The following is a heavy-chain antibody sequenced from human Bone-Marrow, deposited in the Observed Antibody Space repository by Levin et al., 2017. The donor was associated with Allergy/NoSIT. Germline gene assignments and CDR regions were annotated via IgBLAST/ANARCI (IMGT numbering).Heavy chain of an antibody. J-gene: IGHJ5*02. CDR3: AKDSSPYHSINWFDP. D-gene: IGHD2-2*01. CDR1: GFAFSDYA. Sequence: SCAASGFAFSDYAMHWIRQTPGKGLEWVSTISGGGDYRYYADSVKGRFTISRDNSNNTLFLQLNTLSAEDTAIYYCAKDSSPYHSINWFDPWGQGTLVTVSS. V-gene: IGHV3-23*01. CDR2: ISGGGDYR.